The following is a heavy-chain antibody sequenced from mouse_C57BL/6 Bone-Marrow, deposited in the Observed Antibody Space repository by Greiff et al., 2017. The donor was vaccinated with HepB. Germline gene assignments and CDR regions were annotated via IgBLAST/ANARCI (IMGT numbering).Heavy chain of an antibody. V-gene: IGHV14-3*01. D-gene: IGHD1-1*01. Sequence: EVQLQQSVAELVRPGASVKLSCTASGFNIKNTYMHWVKQRPEQGLEWIGRIDPANGNTKYAPKFQGKATITADTSSNTAHLQLSSLTSEATAIYYCSDYYGSSPWFAYWGQGTLVTVSA. J-gene: IGHJ3*01. CDR3: SDYYGSSPWFAY. CDR1: GFNIKNTY. CDR2: IDPANGNT.